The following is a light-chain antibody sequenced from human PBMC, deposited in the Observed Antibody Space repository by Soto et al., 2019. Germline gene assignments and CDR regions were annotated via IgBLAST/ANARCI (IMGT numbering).Light chain of an antibody. CDR1: QGVSST. Sequence: EIVMTQSPATLSVSPGERATLSCRASQGVSSTLAWYQQKPGQAPRLLLYGASTRSTGIPARFSGSGSGTAVTRTSSSLQAEELAVNDWQQYNNWPPLTFGGWTKVEIK. J-gene: IGKJ4*01. V-gene: IGKV3-15*01. CDR3: QQYNNWPPLT. CDR2: GAS.